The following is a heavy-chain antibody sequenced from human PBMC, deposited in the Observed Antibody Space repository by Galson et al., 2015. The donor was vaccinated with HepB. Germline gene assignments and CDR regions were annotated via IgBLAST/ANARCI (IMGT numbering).Heavy chain of an antibody. D-gene: IGHD3-9*01. CDR2: IVVGSGNT. CDR3: ATTTSYDLLTGYPHNLDH. V-gene: IGHV1-58*01. Sequence: SVKVSCKASGFTFTSSAVQWVRQARGQRLEWIGWIVVGSGNTNYAQKFQGRVTIAADESTSTAYLDLSSLRSEDTAVYYCATTTSYDLLTGYPHNLDHWGQGSLVTVSS. CDR1: GFTFTSSA. J-gene: IGHJ4*02.